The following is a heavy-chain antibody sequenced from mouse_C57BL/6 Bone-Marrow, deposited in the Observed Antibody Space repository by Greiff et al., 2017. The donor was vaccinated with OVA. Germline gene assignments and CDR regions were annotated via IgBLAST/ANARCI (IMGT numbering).Heavy chain of an antibody. CDR1: GYTFTSYW. Sequence: VQLQQPGAELVRPGTSVKLSCKASGYTFTSYWMHWVKQRPGQGLEWIGVIDPSDSYTNYNQKFKGKATLTVDTSSSTAYMQLSSLTSEDSAVYYCARGVTTVVATDYFDYWGQGTTLTVAS. V-gene: IGHV1-59*01. CDR2: IDPSDSYT. J-gene: IGHJ2*01. D-gene: IGHD1-1*01. CDR3: ARGVTTVVATDYFDY.